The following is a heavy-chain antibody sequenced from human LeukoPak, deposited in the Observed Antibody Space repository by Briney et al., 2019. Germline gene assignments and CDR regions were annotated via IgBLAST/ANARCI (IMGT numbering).Heavy chain of an antibody. D-gene: IGHD3-10*01. CDR2: IYTSGST. J-gene: IGHJ3*02. Sequence: SETLSLTCTVSGGSISSYYWSWIRQPAGKGLEWIGRIYTSGSTNYNPSLKSRVTMSVDTSKNQFSLKLSSVTAADTAVYYCARDGGEGWFGESSWRGAFDIWGQGTMVTVSS. CDR1: GGSISSYY. V-gene: IGHV4-4*07. CDR3: ARDGGEGWFGESSWRGAFDI.